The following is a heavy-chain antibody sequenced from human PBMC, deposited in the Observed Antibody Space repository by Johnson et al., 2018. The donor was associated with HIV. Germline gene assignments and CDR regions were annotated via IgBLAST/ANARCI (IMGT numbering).Heavy chain of an antibody. CDR3: AREDGSGWSTRGDDAFDI. CDR2: ISWNSGSI. D-gene: IGHD6-19*01. CDR1: GFTFDDYA. J-gene: IGHJ3*02. Sequence: VQLVESGGGVVQPGRSLRLSCAASGFTFDDYAMHWVRQAPGKGLEWVSGISWNSGSIGYADSMKGRFTISRDNSKNTLYLQMNSLRAEDTAVYYCAREDGSGWSTRGDDAFDIWGQGTMVTVSA. V-gene: IGHV3-9*01.